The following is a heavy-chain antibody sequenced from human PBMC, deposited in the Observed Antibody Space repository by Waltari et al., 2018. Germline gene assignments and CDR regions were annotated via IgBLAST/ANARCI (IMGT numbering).Heavy chain of an antibody. CDR1: GFTFSHAW. Sequence: EVQLVESGGGLVKPGGSLGLSCVASGFTFSHAWMSGVRQAPGKGLGWVERIRSKTDVETTKYAAPLKDRFTISRDDSKNTVYLQMNSLTTEDTAVYYCNTGPERSWTTFDIWGQGTMVTVSS. CDR2: IRSKTDVETT. V-gene: IGHV3-15*01. CDR3: NTGPERSWTTFDI. J-gene: IGHJ3*02. D-gene: IGHD1-1*01.